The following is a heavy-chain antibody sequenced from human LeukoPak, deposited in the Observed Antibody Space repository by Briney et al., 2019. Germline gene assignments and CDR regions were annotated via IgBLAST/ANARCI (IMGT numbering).Heavy chain of an antibody. CDR2: ISAYNGNR. J-gene: IGHJ4*02. CDR1: GYAFTRYG. D-gene: IGHD2-21*02. Sequence: ASVKVSCKASGYAFTRYGISWVRQAPGQGLEWMVWISAYNGNRNSAQKFQGRVTMTTDTSTSTVYMELRSLRPDDTAVYYCARDGGGDSWGYFDCWGQGTLVTVSS. V-gene: IGHV1-18*01. CDR3: ARDGGGDSWGYFDC.